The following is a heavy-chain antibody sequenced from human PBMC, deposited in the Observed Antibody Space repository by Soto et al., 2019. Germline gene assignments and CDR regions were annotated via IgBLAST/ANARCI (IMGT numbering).Heavy chain of an antibody. CDR1: GVGFSNYG. D-gene: IGHD1-1*01. CDR3: VRAGRGINS. Sequence: VHLLESGGGLVQPGGSLKLSCATSGVGFSNYGMNWVRQAPGKGLEWVAGISASGDSTYYADPVKGRFTITGDNSKSTLYLQRHRLRAEGTAIYYGVRAGRGINSWGQGTQVTVA. V-gene: IGHV3-23*01. CDR2: ISASGDST. J-gene: IGHJ4*02.